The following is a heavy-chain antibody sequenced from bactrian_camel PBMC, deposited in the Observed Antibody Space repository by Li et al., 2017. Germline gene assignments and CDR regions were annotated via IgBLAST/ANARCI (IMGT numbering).Heavy chain of an antibody. V-gene: IGHV3S9*01. Sequence: HVQLVESGGGSVQAGETLRLSCTVSGLTLEDWVVGWYRQAPGKGLEWVSSILSVYNTYYADSVKGRSTISRDNAKNTLYLQLNSLKPEDTAMYYCANRNRVGYYFYEFNYWGQGTQVTVS. D-gene: IGHD2*01. J-gene: IGHJ4*01. CDR3: ANRNRVGYYFYEFNY. CDR2: ILSVYNT. CDR1: GLTLEDWV.